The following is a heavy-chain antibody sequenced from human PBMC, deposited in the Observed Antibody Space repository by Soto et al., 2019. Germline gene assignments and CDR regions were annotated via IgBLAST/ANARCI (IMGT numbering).Heavy chain of an antibody. J-gene: IGHJ6*02. CDR1: GFTFSSYA. V-gene: IGHV3-23*01. CDR3: AKDLLGSFSLRFGDKPAPQYYYYYGMDV. Sequence: EVQLLESGGGLVQPGGSLRLSCAASGFTFSSYAMSWVRQAPGKGLEWVSAISGSGGSTYYADSVKGRFTISRDNSKNTLYLQMNSLRAEDTAVYYCAKDLLGSFSLRFGDKPAPQYYYYYGMDVWGQGTTVTVSS. CDR2: ISGSGGST. D-gene: IGHD3-10*01.